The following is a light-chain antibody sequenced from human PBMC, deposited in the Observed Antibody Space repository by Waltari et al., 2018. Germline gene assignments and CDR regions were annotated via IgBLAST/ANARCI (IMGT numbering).Light chain of an antibody. V-gene: IGKV2-30*01. Sequence: DAVMTQSPLSLPVTLGQPASISCRSSQSLVFSDGNIYLHWFQQRPGQSPRPLIYKVSNRDSGVPDRFSGSGSGTDFTLKISRVEAEDVGGVYYCMQATHWPYTFGQGTKLEIK. CDR2: KVS. CDR3: MQATHWPYT. J-gene: IGKJ2*01. CDR1: QSLVFSDGNIY.